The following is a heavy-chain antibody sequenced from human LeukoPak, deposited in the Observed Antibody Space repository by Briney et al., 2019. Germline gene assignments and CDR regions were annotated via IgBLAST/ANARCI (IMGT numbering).Heavy chain of an antibody. CDR3: ATVNGAAAGMFQAFDY. D-gene: IGHD6-13*01. V-gene: IGHV1-24*01. CDR1: GYTLTELS. CDR2: FDPEDGET. J-gene: IGHJ4*02. Sequence: ASVKVSCKVSGYTLTELSMHWVRQAPGKGLEWMGGFDPEDGETIYAQKFQGRVTMTEDTSTDTAYMELSGLRSEDTAVYYCATVNGAAAGMFQAFDYWGQGTLVTVSS.